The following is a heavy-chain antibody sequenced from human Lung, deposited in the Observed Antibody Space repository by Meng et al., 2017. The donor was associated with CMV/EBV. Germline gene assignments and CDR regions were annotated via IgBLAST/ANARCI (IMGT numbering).Heavy chain of an antibody. V-gene: IGHV4-31*03. CDR1: GGSISSGGYY. J-gene: IGHJ5*02. CDR3: ARASYGSGSPLGESWFDP. Sequence: HVQPQGSGPGRVKPSQTLSLTCTVSGGSISSGGYYWSWIRQHPGKGLEWIGYIHSSGSTYYNPSLRSRLTISVDTSKNQFSLKLSSVTAADTAVYYCARASYGSGSPLGESWFDPWGQGTLVTVSS. D-gene: IGHD3-10*01. CDR2: IHSSGST.